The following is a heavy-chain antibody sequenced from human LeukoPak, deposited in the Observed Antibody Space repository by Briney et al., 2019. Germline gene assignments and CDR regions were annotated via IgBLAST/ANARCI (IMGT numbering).Heavy chain of an antibody. CDR3: ARDPQVEYQPLYPFYYYYMDV. V-gene: IGHV3-21*01. D-gene: IGHD2-2*02. CDR2: ISSGSSYI. CDR1: GFTFSSYS. J-gene: IGHJ6*03. Sequence: GGSLRLSXAASGFTFSSYSMNWVGQAPGKGLEWVSSISSGSSYIYYADSVKGRFTISRDNAKQSLYLQMNSLRAEDTAVYYCARDPQVEYQPLYPFYYYYMDVWGKGTTVTVSS.